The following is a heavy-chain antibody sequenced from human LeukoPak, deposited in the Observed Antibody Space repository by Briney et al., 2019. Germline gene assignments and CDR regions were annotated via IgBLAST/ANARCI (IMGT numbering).Heavy chain of an antibody. CDR3: ARRRWLGESKYYYYYMDV. V-gene: IGHV1-2*02. Sequence: ASVKVSCKASGCTFTGYYMHWVRQAPGQGLEWMGWINPNSGGTNYAQKFQGRVTMTRDTSISTAYMELSRLRSDDTAVYYCARRRWLGESKYYYYYMDVWGKGTTVTVSS. CDR1: GCTFTGYY. D-gene: IGHD3-10*01. J-gene: IGHJ6*03. CDR2: INPNSGGT.